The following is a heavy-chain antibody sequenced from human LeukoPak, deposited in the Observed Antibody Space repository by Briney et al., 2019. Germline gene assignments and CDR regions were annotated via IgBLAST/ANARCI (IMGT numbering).Heavy chain of an antibody. J-gene: IGHJ4*02. Sequence: ASVKVSCKASGGTFSSYAISWVRQAPGQGLEWMGGIIPIFGTANYARKFQGRVTITTDESTSTAYMELSSLRSEDTAVYYCARGSYGSYYFDYWGQGTLVTVSS. CDR3: ARGSYGSYYFDY. CDR1: GGTFSSYA. V-gene: IGHV1-69*05. CDR2: IIPIFGTA. D-gene: IGHD5-18*01.